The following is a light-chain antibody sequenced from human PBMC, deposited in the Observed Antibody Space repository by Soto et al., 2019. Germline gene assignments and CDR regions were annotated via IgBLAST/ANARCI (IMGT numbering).Light chain of an antibody. Sequence: QSALTQPPSVSAAPGQEVTISCSGSSSNVGHNSVSWYQHFPGTAPKLLIYDNNKRPSGTPARFSGSKSGTSATLGITGLQTGDEADYYCGAWDDRLTVYVFGSGTKVTVL. CDR3: GAWDDRLTVYV. J-gene: IGLJ1*01. CDR1: SSNVGHNS. V-gene: IGLV1-51*01. CDR2: DNN.